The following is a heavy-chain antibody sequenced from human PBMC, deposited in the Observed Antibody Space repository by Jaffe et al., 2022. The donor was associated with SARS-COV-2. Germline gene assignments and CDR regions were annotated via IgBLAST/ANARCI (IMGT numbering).Heavy chain of an antibody. CDR2: IYSDGTT. V-gene: IGHV4-39*01. J-gene: IGHJ2*01. CDR1: GGSITSSSNY. CDR3: VRPRGEGYCTGGRCLHYWYFDV. D-gene: IGHD2-15*01. Sequence: QLQLQESGPGLVKPSETLSLTCVVSGGSITSSSNYWGWIRQSPGKGLEWIGNIYSDGTTYYNPSLESRVTISVDTSKSQFSLRLTSVTATDTALYFCVRPRGEGYCTGGRCLHYWYFDVWGRGTLVTVSS.